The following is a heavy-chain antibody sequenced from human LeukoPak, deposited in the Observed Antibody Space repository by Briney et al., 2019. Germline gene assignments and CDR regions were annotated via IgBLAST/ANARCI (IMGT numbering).Heavy chain of an antibody. J-gene: IGHJ5*01. CDR1: GYSFINYW. CDR2: IYPGDFDT. Sequence: GESLKISCKGSGYSFINYWIGWVRQMPGKGLEWLGIIYPGDFDTRYSPSFQGQVTISPDKSINTAYLQWSSLKASDTAMYYSARGIAEAAVTKFDFWGQGTLVTVSS. D-gene: IGHD6-13*01. CDR3: ARGIAEAAVTKFDF. V-gene: IGHV5-51*01.